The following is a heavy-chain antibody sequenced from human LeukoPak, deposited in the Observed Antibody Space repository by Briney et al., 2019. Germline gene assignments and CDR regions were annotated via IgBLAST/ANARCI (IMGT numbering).Heavy chain of an antibody. CDR1: GYSISSGYY. V-gene: IGHV4-38-2*02. CDR3: ARDYRMVRRVIILDNWFDP. D-gene: IGHD3-10*01. Sequence: SETLSLTCTVSGYSISSGYYWGWIRQPPGKGLEWIGSIYHSGSTYYNPSLKSRVTISVDTSKNQFSLKLSSVTAADTAVYYCARDYRMVRRVIILDNWFDPWGQGTLVTVSS. CDR2: IYHSGST. J-gene: IGHJ5*02.